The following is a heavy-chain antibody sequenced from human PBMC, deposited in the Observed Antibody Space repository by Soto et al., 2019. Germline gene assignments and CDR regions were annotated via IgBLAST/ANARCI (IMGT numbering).Heavy chain of an antibody. J-gene: IGHJ3*02. CDR2: ISPAGSTI. V-gene: IGHV3-48*03. CDR1: GFTFSSYD. D-gene: IGHD2-15*01. CDR3: TRNGGGLDI. Sequence: EVQLVESGGGLVQPGGALRLSCTGSGFTFSSYDIVWVRQAPGKGLEWVSFISPAGSTISFADSVKGRFSLSRDNPNNSLYLQMNSLRVEDTAVYYCTRNGGGLDIWGQGTMVTVSS.